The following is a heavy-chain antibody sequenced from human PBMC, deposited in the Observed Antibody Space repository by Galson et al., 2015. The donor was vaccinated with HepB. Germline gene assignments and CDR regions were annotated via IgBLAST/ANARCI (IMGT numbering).Heavy chain of an antibody. CDR1: GFTFSSYG. J-gene: IGHJ4*02. V-gene: IGHV3-30*18. CDR2: ISYDGSNK. CDR3: AKLLGVGATFDY. Sequence: SLRLSCAASGFTFSSYGMHWVRQAPGKGLEWVAVISYDGSNKYYADSVKGRFTISRDNSKNTLYLQMNSLRAEDTAVYYCAKLLGVGATFDYWGQGTLVTVSS. D-gene: IGHD1-26*01.